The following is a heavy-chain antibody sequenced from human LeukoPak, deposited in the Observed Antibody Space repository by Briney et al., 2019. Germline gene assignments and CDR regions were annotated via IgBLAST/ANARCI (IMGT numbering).Heavy chain of an antibody. Sequence: GESLKISCRGSGYSFTSYWIGWVRQMPGKGLEWMGIIYPGDSDTKYSPSFQGQVTISADKSISTAYLQWSSLKASDTAMYYCASQSTVTQPYDAFDIWGQGTMVTVSS. V-gene: IGHV5-51*01. J-gene: IGHJ3*02. CDR3: ASQSTVTQPYDAFDI. D-gene: IGHD4-17*01. CDR1: GYSFTSYW. CDR2: IYPGDSDT.